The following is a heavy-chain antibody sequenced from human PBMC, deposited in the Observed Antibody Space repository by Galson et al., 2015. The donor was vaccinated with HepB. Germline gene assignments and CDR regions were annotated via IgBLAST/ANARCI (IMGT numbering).Heavy chain of an antibody. CDR2: ISGSGGST. V-gene: IGHV3-23*01. CDR3: AKRGGHCSNGVCPFYFDY. Sequence: SLRLSCAASGFTFSSYAMSWVRQAPGKGLEWVSAISGSGGSTKYADSVKGRFTISRDNSKNTLYLQMNSLRAEDTALYYCAKRGGHCSNGVCPFYFDYWGQGSLVTVSS. CDR1: GFTFSSYA. J-gene: IGHJ4*02. D-gene: IGHD2-8*01.